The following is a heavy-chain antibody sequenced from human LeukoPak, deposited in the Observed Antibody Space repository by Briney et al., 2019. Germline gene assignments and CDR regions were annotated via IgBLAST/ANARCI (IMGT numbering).Heavy chain of an antibody. V-gene: IGHV4-34*01. D-gene: IGHD3-10*01. J-gene: IGHJ3*02. Sequence: SETLSLTCAVYGGSLSGYYWSWIRQPPGKGLEWIGEINHSRSTNYNPSLKSRVTISVDTSKNQFSLKLSSVTAADTAVYYCARAMVRGVIIFVGAFDIWGQGTMVTVSS. CDR1: GGSLSGYY. CDR3: ARAMVRGVIIFVGAFDI. CDR2: INHSRST.